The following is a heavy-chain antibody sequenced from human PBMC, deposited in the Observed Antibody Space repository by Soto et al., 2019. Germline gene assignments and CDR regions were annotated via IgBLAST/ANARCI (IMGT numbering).Heavy chain of an antibody. J-gene: IGHJ4*02. V-gene: IGHV3-23*01. CDR1: GFIFDNYA. CDR2: ISGSGHAT. Sequence: EVKLSESGGGLIPPGASARLSCITSGFIFDNYAMSWVRQSPGRGLEWVAAISGSGHATYYTQSVQGRFIISRDKSKKTVFLQMNNLRAEDTAVYYCAKGRDFDSSGGCANYWGLGTLVTVSS. CDR3: AKGRDFDSSGGCANY. D-gene: IGHD3-22*01.